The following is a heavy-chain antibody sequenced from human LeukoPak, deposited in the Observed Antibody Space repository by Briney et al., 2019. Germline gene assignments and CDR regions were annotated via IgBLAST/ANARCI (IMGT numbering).Heavy chain of an antibody. D-gene: IGHD3-16*01. J-gene: IGHJ5*02. V-gene: IGHV3-53*01. CDR3: AREGGSFDP. Sequence: GRSLRLSCVASGFRFSDYALSWVRQAPGKGLEWVSVIYSGGSTYYVDSVKGRFTISRDNSKNTLYLQMNSLRAEDTAVYYCAREGGSFDPWGQGTLVTVSS. CDR1: GFRFSDYA. CDR2: IYSGGST.